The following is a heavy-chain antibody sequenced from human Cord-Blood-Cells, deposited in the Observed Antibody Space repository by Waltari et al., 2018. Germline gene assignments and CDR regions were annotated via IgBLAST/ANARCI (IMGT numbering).Heavy chain of an antibody. D-gene: IGHD2-2*01. V-gene: IGHV1-69*09. CDR3: ARDYGYCSSTSCYAFDI. CDR1: GGTFSSYA. Sequence: QVQLVQSGAEVKKPGSSVKVSCKASGGTFSSYAISWVRQAPGQGLEWMGRIIPILGRANYAQKFQGRVTITADKSTSTAYMELSSLRSEDTAVYYCARDYGYCSSTSCYAFDIWGQGTMVTVSS. CDR2: IIPILGRA. J-gene: IGHJ3*02.